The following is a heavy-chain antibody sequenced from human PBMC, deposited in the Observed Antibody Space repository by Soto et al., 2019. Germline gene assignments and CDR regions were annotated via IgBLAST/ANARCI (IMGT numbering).Heavy chain of an antibody. J-gene: IGHJ4*02. Sequence: SETLSLTCAVYGGSFSGYYWSWIRQPPGKGLEWIGEINHSGSTNYNPSLKSRVTISVDTSKNQFSLKLSSVTAADTAVYYCARGSIAVSYYFDYWGQGTLVTSPQ. D-gene: IGHD6-6*01. V-gene: IGHV4-34*01. CDR1: GGSFSGYY. CDR3: ARGSIAVSYYFDY. CDR2: INHSGST.